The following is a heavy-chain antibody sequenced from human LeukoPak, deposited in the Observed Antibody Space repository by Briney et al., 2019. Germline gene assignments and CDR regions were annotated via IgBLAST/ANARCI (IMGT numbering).Heavy chain of an antibody. D-gene: IGHD2-21*02. CDR1: GGSISSYY. Sequence: PSETLSLTCTVSGGSISSYYWRWIRQPPGERLEWIGYIFNSGRTNYNPSLMSRVTMPVDTSTTQLSLKLSSLTAAHTAVYYCAGRQHIVVVTATRGSFDMCGQGTMVTVSS. CDR2: IFNSGRT. J-gene: IGHJ3*02. V-gene: IGHV4-59*12. CDR3: AGRQHIVVVTATRGSFDM.